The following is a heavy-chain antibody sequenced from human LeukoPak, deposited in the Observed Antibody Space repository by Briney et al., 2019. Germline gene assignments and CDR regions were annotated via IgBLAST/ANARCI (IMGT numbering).Heavy chain of an antibody. Sequence: ASVKVSCKASGYTFDIYGIAWVRQAPGQGLEWMGWIATYNGKTDYAQNLQGRVTMTTDLSTGTAYMELRSLRSDDTAVYYCARVRGSGSGGHYYYYYGMDVWGQGTTVTVSS. CDR1: GYTFDIYG. V-gene: IGHV1-18*01. CDR3: ARVRGSGSGGHYYYYYGMDV. CDR2: IATYNGKT. D-gene: IGHD3-10*01. J-gene: IGHJ6*02.